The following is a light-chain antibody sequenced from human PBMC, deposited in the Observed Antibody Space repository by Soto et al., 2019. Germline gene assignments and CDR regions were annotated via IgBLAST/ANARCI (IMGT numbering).Light chain of an antibody. CDR1: QSISSW. V-gene: IGKV1-5*03. CDR2: KAS. J-gene: IGKJ1*01. Sequence: DFQMTQSPSTLSASVGDRVTITCRASQSISSWLAWYQQKPGTAPKLLIYKASTLQSGVPSRFSGSGSGTEFTLTISSLQPDDSATYYCQQYNDNWTFGQGT. CDR3: QQYNDNWT.